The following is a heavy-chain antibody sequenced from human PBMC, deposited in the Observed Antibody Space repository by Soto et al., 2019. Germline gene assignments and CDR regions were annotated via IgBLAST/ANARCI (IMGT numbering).Heavy chain of an antibody. D-gene: IGHD3-3*01. CDR1: GASITSGSYY. V-gene: IGHV4-39*01. Sequence: QLQLQESGPGLVKPSETLSLTCTVSGASITSGSYYWGWIRQPPGKGLEWIGSIYYSGSTYYDPSLKSRVTIPIDTSKIQFSLRLTSVTAADTAVYYCARIRSIFGPDGGHYWGQGKLVTVSS. CDR3: ARIRSIFGPDGGHY. J-gene: IGHJ4*02. CDR2: IYYSGST.